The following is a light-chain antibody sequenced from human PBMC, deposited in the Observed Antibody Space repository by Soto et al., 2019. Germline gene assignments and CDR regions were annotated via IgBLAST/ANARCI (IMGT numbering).Light chain of an antibody. J-gene: IGLJ1*01. V-gene: IGLV1-40*01. Sequence: QSVLTQPPSVSGAPGQRVTISCTGSSSNIGAGYDVHWYQQRPGTAPKLLIFGNINRPSGFPDRFSGSKSGPSASLAITGRQAEDEGDYFCQSYDSTLSARYVFGTATKLTVL. CDR3: QSYDSTLSARYV. CDR2: GNI. CDR1: SSNIGAGYD.